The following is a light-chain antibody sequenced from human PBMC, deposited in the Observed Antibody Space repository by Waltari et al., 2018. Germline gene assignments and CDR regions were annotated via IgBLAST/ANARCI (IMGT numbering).Light chain of an antibody. CDR2: WAS. CDR1: QSVLYSSNNKNY. J-gene: IGKJ1*01. Sequence: DIVMTQSPDSLAVSLGERATINCKSSQSVLYSSNNKNYLAWYRQKPGQPPKMVIYWASTRESGVPDRFSGSGSGTDFTLTISSLQAEDVAVYYCQQYYDAPRTFGQGTKVEIK. V-gene: IGKV4-1*01. CDR3: QQYYDAPRT.